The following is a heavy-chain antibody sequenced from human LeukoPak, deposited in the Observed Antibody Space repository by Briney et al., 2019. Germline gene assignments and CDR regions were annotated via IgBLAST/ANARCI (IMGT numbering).Heavy chain of an antibody. CDR2: IYYTGRA. V-gene: IGHV4-4*02. Sequence: SGTLSLTCAVSGGSISSSNWWTWVRQPPGKGLEWIGEIYYTGRAKYNSSLKSRVTLSVDTSKNQFSLNLSSVTAADTAVYYCTRAASSGPLFTYHMDVWGKGTTVTVSS. CDR1: GGSISSSNW. CDR3: TRAASSGPLFTYHMDV. D-gene: IGHD3-22*01. J-gene: IGHJ6*03.